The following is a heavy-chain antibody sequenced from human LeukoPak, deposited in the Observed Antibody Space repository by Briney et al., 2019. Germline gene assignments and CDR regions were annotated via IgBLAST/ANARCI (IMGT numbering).Heavy chain of an antibody. CDR2: INVANGDT. CDR1: GYTFTAHA. V-gene: IGHV1-3*01. CDR3: ASKPRGESRPFEY. D-gene: IGHD3-16*01. Sequence: ASVKVSCKASGYTFTAHAVHRVRQAPGQRLEWTGWINVANGDTGYSQKFQGRVTITSDTSASTGYMEMISLISEDTAVYYCASKPRGESRPFEYWGQGTLVTVSS. J-gene: IGHJ4*02.